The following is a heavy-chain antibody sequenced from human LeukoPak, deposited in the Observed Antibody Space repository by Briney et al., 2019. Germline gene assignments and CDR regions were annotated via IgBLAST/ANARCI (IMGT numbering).Heavy chain of an antibody. CDR2: ISGSGGST. CDR1: GFTVSSNY. J-gene: IGHJ4*02. V-gene: IGHV3-23*01. CDR3: AKDPYAILTGYRYYFDY. Sequence: GGSLRLSCAASGFTVSSNYMSWVRQAPGKGLEWVSAISGSGGSTYYADSVKGRFTISRDNSKNTLYLQMNSLRAEDTAVYYCAKDPYAILTGYRYYFDYWGQGTLVTVSS. D-gene: IGHD3-9*01.